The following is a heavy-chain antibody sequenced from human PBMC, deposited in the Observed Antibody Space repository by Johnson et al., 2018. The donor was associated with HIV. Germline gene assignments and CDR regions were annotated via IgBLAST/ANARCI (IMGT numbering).Heavy chain of an antibody. CDR2: LSGSGGST. CDR1: GFTFDDYA. CDR3: ARDRQSGGGDADAFDI. Sequence: VQLVESGGGLVQPGRSLRLSCAASGFTFDDYAMHWVRQAPGKGLEWVSGLSGSGGSTGYADSVKGRFSISRDNSKNTVYLQMHSLRAEDTAVYYCARDRQSGGGDADAFDIWGQGTMVTVSS. V-gene: IGHV3-9*01. D-gene: IGHD1-26*01. J-gene: IGHJ3*02.